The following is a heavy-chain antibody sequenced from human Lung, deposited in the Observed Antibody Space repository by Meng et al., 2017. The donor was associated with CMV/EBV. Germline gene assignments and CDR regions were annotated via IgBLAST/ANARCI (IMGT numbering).Heavy chain of an antibody. CDR2: ISYVGDT. CDR1: GGSNSSGGYY. J-gene: IGHJ3*02. D-gene: IGHD1-26*01. CDR3: AGGSARYSSDAFDI. Sequence: SETLSLXCTVSGGSNSSGGYYWGWIRQPPGKGLDCIATISYVGDTHYDPSLKSRVTISVDTSKKQVSLKLTSVTAADTAVYYCAGGSARYSSDAFDIWGQGTLVTVSS. V-gene: IGHV4-39*07.